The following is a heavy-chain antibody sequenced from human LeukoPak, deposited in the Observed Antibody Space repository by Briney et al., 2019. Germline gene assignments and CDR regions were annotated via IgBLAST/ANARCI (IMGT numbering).Heavy chain of an antibody. CDR3: ARGTINCSGGSCYLKGYYYYDMDV. J-gene: IGHJ6*02. V-gene: IGHV4-30-4*01. Sequence: NPSQTLSLTCTVSGGSISSGDYYWSWIRQPPGKGLEWIGEINHSGSTNYNPSLKSRVTISVDTPKNQFSLKLSSVTAADTAVYYCARGTINCSGGSCYLKGYYYYDMDVWGQGTTVTVSS. CDR1: GGSISSGDYY. D-gene: IGHD2-15*01. CDR2: INHSGST.